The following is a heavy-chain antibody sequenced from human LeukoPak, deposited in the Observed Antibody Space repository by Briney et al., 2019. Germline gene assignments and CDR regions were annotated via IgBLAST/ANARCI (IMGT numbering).Heavy chain of an antibody. Sequence: PGGSLRLSCAASGFTFSSYAMHWVRQAPGKGLEWVAVISYDGSNKYYADSVKGRFTISRDNSKNTLYLQMNSLRAEDTAVYYCARDHGNGPTVTPANSRYWGQGTLVTVSS. V-gene: IGHV3-30-3*01. CDR2: ISYDGSNK. CDR1: GFTFSSYA. CDR3: ARDHGNGPTVTPANSRY. J-gene: IGHJ4*02. D-gene: IGHD4-11*01.